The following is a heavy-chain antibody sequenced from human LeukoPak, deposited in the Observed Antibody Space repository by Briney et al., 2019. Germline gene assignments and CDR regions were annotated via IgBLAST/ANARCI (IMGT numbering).Heavy chain of an antibody. V-gene: IGHV1-18*01. CDR3: ARDGLEYYYDSSGYQTHFDY. CDR1: GYTFTSYG. CDR2: INAYNGNT. Sequence: ASVKVSCKASGYTFTSYGIRWVRQAPGQGLEWMGWINAYNGNTNYAQKLQGRVTMTTDTSTSTAYMELRSLRSDDTAVYYCARDGLEYYYDSSGYQTHFDYWGQGTLVTVSS. D-gene: IGHD3-22*01. J-gene: IGHJ4*02.